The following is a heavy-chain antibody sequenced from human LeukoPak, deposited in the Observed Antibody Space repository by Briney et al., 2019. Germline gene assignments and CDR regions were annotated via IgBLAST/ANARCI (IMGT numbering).Heavy chain of an antibody. J-gene: IGHJ4*02. CDR2: IYYSGST. V-gene: IGHV4-31*03. D-gene: IGHD2-2*01. Sequence: PSETLSLTCTVSGGSISSGGYYWSWIRQHPGKGLEWIGYIYYSGSTYYNPSLKSRVTISVDTSKNQFSLKLSSVTAVDTAVYYCASFGEEDIVVGYWGQGTLVTVSS. CDR1: GGSISSGGYY. CDR3: ASFGEEDIVVGY.